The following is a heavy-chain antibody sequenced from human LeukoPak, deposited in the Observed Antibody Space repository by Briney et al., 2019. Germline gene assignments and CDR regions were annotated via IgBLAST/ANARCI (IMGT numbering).Heavy chain of an antibody. CDR1: GFTFSSYA. D-gene: IGHD3-10*01. J-gene: IGHJ4*02. Sequence: GGSLRLSCAASGFTFSSYAMHWVRQAPGKGLEWVAVISYDGSNKYYADSVKGRFTISRDNSKNTLYLQMSSLRAEDTAAYYCASSLSQGSYYVTDYWGQGTLVTVSS. CDR2: ISYDGSNK. CDR3: ASSLSQGSYYVTDY. V-gene: IGHV3-30*04.